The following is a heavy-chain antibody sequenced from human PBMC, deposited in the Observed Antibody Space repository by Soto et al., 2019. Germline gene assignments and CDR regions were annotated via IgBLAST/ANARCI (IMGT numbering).Heavy chain of an antibody. Sequence: QVQLVESGGGVVQPGRSLRLSCAASGFTFSSYGMHWVRQAPGKGLEWVAVISYDGNNKYYADSVEGRFTISRDNSENHLYLQLNSLRVGDQAVYYCAKAPGTRHYGMYVWGPGTTVTVSS. CDR3: AKAPGTRHYGMYV. J-gene: IGHJ6*02. D-gene: IGHD1-1*01. CDR1: GFTFSSYG. CDR2: ISYDGNNK. V-gene: IGHV3-30*18.